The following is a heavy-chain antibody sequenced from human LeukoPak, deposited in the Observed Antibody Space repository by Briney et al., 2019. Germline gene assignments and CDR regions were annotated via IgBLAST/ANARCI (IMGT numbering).Heavy chain of an antibody. D-gene: IGHD2-2*01. Sequence: SETLSLTCTVSGGSISSYYWSWIRQPPGKGLEWIGYIYYSGSTYYNPSLKSRVTISVDTSKNQFSLKLSSVTAADTAVYYCARGIVVVPAAPNWFDPWGQGTLVTVSS. CDR3: ARGIVVVPAAPNWFDP. CDR2: IYYSGST. CDR1: GGSISSYY. V-gene: IGHV4-59*12. J-gene: IGHJ5*02.